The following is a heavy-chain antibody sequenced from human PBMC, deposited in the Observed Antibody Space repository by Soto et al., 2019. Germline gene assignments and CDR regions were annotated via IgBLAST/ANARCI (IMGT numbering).Heavy chain of an antibody. J-gene: IGHJ6*02. Sequence: QVQLQESGPGLVKPSETLSLTCTVSGGSISSYYWSWIRQPPGKGLEWIGYIYYSGSTNYNPSLTSLVTISVDTSNNQFPLKLSSVTAADTAVYYCARRSCSSTSCYPVDVWGQGTTVTVSS. D-gene: IGHD2-2*01. CDR1: GGSISSYY. CDR3: ARRSCSSTSCYPVDV. V-gene: IGHV4-59*08. CDR2: IYYSGST.